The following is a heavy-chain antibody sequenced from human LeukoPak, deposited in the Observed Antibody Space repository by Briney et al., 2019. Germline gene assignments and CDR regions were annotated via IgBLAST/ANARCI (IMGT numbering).Heavy chain of an antibody. CDR3: ARHLIEMTIISYFDY. CDR2: INHSGST. Sequence: PSETLSLTCAVSNGSLTSSNWWTWVRQPPGKGLEWIGEINHSGSTNYNPSLKSRVTISVDTSKNQFSLKLSSVTAADTAVYYCARHLIEMTIISYFDYWGQGTLVTVSS. CDR1: NGSLTSSNW. J-gene: IGHJ4*02. V-gene: IGHV4-4*02. D-gene: IGHD5-24*01.